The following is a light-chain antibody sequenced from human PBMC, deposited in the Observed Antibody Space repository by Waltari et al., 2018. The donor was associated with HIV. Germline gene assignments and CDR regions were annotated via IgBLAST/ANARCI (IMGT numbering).Light chain of an antibody. V-gene: IGLV2-14*01. CDR3: SSYTSSNTLV. CDR1: SSDVGVYNY. CDR2: EVS. J-gene: IGLJ2*01. Sequence: QSALPQPASVSGSPGQSITISCTGTSSDVGVYNYVSWYQQHPGKAPKIIIYEVSYRPSGVSDRFSGSKSGNTASLTISGLQAEDEADYYCSSYTSSNTLVFGGGTKLTVL.